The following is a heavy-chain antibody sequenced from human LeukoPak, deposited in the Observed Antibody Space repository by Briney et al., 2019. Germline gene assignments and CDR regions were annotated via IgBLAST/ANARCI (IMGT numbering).Heavy chain of an antibody. V-gene: IGHV4-59*08. Sequence: PSETLSLTCTVSGSSIGTYYWSWVRQTPGKGLEWMGYFYNGGSTTYNPSLKGRVTISVDTSRNQLSLKLTSVTAADTAIYYCARHDCSGGSCYYYGMDVWGQGTTVTVSS. CDR2: FYNGGST. CDR1: GSSIGTYY. J-gene: IGHJ6*02. D-gene: IGHD2-15*01. CDR3: ARHDCSGGSCYYYGMDV.